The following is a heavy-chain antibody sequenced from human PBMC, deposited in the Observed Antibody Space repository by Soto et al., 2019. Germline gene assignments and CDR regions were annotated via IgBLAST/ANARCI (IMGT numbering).Heavy chain of an antibody. J-gene: IGHJ6*03. V-gene: IGHV1-69*02. D-gene: IGHD3-3*01. CDR3: ARNPSSEKDYYYMDV. CDR1: GGTFSSYT. CDR2: IIPILGIA. Sequence: GASVKVSCKASGGTFSSYTIIWMRQAPGQGLEWMGRIIPILGIADYAQKFQGRVTITADKSTSTAYMELSSLRSEDTAVYYCARNPSSEKDYYYMDVWGKGTTVTVSS.